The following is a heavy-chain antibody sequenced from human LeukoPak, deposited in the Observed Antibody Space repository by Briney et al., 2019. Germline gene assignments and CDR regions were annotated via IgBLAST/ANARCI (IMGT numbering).Heavy chain of an antibody. D-gene: IGHD3-22*01. CDR2: IKQDGSEE. CDR1: GFMFSNYW. J-gene: IGHJ4*02. CDR3: ARDLQTYYYDSSGYEY. V-gene: IGHV3-7*04. Sequence: GGSLRLSCVGSGFMFSNYWMSWVRQAPGKGLEWVANIKQDGSEEYYVDSVKGRFTISRDNAKNSLYLQMNSLKAEDTAVYYCARDLQTYYYDSSGYEYWGQGTLVTVSS.